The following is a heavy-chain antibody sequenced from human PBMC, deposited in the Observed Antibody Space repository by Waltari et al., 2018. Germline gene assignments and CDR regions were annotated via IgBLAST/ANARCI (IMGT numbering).Heavy chain of an antibody. CDR3: FASNSIDF. Sequence: EVQVVESGGGLVQPGGSLSLSCAASGFSFSTYWRLWVRQAPGKGLEWVANIKQDGSEKYYVDSGRGRFSISRDNAKNSLFLQMTSLRAEDTAVYYCFASNSIDFWGQGILVTVSS. CDR1: GFSFSTYW. J-gene: IGHJ4*02. CDR2: IKQDGSEK. D-gene: IGHD4-4*01. V-gene: IGHV3-7*01.